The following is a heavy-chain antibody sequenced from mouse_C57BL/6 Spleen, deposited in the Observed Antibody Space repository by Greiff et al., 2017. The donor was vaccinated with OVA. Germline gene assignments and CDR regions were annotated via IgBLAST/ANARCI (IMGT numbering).Heavy chain of an antibody. J-gene: IGHJ1*03. CDR3: ARENITTVVAPYWYFDV. Sequence: VQLQQSGPELVKPGASVKMSCKASGYTFTDYNMHWVKQSHGKSLEWIGYINPNNGGTSYNQKFKGKATLTVNKSSSTAYMELRSLTSEDSAVYYCARENITTVVAPYWYFDVWGTGTTVTVSS. CDR2: INPNNGGT. CDR1: GYTFTDYN. V-gene: IGHV1-22*01. D-gene: IGHD1-1*01.